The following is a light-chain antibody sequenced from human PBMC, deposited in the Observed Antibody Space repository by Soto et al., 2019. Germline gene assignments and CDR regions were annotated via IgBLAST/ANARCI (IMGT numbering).Light chain of an antibody. CDR3: QQYNSWPYT. CDR1: RTVSSN. CDR2: GAS. Sequence: ETVMTQSPGTLSVSPGERATLSCRASRTVSSNLAWYQQKPGQAPRLLIYGASTRATGIPARFSGSGSGTEFTLTISSLQSEDFAVYSCQQYNSWPYTFGQGTKLEIK. J-gene: IGKJ2*01. V-gene: IGKV3-15*01.